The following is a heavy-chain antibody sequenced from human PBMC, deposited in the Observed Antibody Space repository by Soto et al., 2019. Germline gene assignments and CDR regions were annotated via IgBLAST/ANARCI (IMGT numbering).Heavy chain of an antibody. D-gene: IGHD6-13*01. CDR1: GYTFTNYA. J-gene: IGHJ4*02. CDR3: ARYLAAAGPFAC. CDR2: ISAYNGNT. Sequence: QVQLVQSGAEVKKPGASVKVSCKASGYTFTNYAFSWVRQAPGQGLEWMGWISAYNGNTNYPQKLQGRVTMTTDTSTSTADMELRSLRSDDTAVYYCARYLAAAGPFACWGQGTLVTVSS. V-gene: IGHV1-18*01.